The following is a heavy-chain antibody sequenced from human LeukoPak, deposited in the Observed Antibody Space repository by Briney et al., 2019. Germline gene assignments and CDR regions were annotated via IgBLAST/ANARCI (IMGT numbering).Heavy chain of an antibody. Sequence: SQTLSLTCAISGDTVSSNSAAWNWIRQSPSRGLEWLGRTYYRSKWSNDYAVSVKSRITINPDTSKNQFSLKLTSVTAADTAVYYCARRGIRQALNWGQGTLVTVSS. V-gene: IGHV6-1*01. CDR1: GDTVSSNSAA. CDR2: TYYRSKWSN. CDR3: ARRGIRQALN. J-gene: IGHJ4*02. D-gene: IGHD3-10*01.